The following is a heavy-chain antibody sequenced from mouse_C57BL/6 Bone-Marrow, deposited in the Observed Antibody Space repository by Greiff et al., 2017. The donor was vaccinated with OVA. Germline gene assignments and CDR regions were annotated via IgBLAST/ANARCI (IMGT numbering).Heavy chain of an antibody. V-gene: IGHV5-9-1*02. J-gene: IGHJ2*01. CDR2: ISSGGDYI. CDR3: TREGKGFFDY. Sequence: EVKLMESGAGLVKPGGSLKLSCAASGFTFSSYAMSWVRQTPEKRLEWVAYISSGGDYIYYADTVKGRFTISRDNARNTLYLQMSSLKSEDTAMYYCTREGKGFFDYWGQGTTLTVSS. CDR1: GFTFSSYA.